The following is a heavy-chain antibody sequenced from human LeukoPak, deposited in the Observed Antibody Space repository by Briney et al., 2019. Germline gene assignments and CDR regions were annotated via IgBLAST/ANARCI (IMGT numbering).Heavy chain of an antibody. CDR1: GFTFSSYE. Sequence: GGSLRLSCAASGFTFSSYEMNWVRQAPGKGLEWVSYISSSGSTIYYADSVKGRFTISRDNAKNSLYLQMNSLRAEDTAVYYCARKPYCGGDCYSDYWGQGTLVTVSS. CDR2: ISSSGSTI. V-gene: IGHV3-48*03. J-gene: IGHJ4*02. D-gene: IGHD2-21*02. CDR3: ARKPYCGGDCYSDY.